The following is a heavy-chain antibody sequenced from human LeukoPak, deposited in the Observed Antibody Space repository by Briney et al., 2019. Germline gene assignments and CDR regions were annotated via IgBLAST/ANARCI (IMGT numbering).Heavy chain of an antibody. CDR3: ARDVSPSTRGGDCSGGTCYYDAFDL. CDR2: IFEDGSEK. J-gene: IGHJ3*01. V-gene: IGHV3-7*01. CDR1: GFTFSSYW. D-gene: IGHD2-15*01. Sequence: PGGSLRLSCAASGFTFSSYWMTWVRQAPGKGLEWVANIFEDGSEKNYVDSVRGRFTTSRDNAKNSLYLQMDSLRDEDTAMYYCARDVSPSTRGGDCSGGTCYYDAFDLWGQGTMVTVSS.